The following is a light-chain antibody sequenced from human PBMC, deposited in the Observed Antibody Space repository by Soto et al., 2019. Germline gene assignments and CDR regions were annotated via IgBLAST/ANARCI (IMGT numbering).Light chain of an antibody. J-gene: IGKJ1*01. CDR3: HQYVSSPWT. CDR1: QRVYSSY. CDR2: DAS. Sequence: IMLTQSPGTLSLSPGERVTLSCRASQRVYSSYLAWYQQRPGQAPRLLFYDASIRATGIPDRFSGSGSGTDFSLTISRLEPEDFAVYYCHQYVSSPWTFGQGTKVEIK. V-gene: IGKV3-20*01.